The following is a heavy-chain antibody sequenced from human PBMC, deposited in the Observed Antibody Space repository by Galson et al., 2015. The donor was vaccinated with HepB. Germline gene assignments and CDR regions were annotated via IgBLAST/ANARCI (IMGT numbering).Heavy chain of an antibody. Sequence: SGAEVKKPGESLRISYKGSGDSFTKYWISWVRQMPGKGLEWMGRIDPSGSYTYYSPSFRGHVTISADKSISTAFLQWTSLKASDTAIYYCATTETDSWGQGTLVTVSS. J-gene: IGHJ4*02. CDR2: IDPSGSYT. V-gene: IGHV5-10-1*01. CDR1: GDSFTKYW. CDR3: ATTETDS.